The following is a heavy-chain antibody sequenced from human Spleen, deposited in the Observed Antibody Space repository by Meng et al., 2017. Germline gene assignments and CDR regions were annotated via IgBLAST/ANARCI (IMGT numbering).Heavy chain of an antibody. V-gene: IGHV2-5*02. J-gene: IGHJ4*02. CDR1: GFSLSTSGVG. CDR3: GRGFNYGRFDN. D-gene: IGHD5-18*01. Sequence: QITLKESGPTLVKPTQTLTLTCTFSGFSLSTSGVGVGWIRQPPGKALEWLAVVYWDDNKRYSPSLRSRLTITKDTSKNQVFLIMTNIDPVDTATYYCGRGFNYGRFDNWGQGTLVTVSS. CDR2: VYWDDNK.